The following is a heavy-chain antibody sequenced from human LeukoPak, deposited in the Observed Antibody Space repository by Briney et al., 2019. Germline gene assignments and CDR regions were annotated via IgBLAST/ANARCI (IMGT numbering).Heavy chain of an antibody. V-gene: IGHV3-33*01. CDR1: AFTFSSSG. Sequence: PGRSLRLSCAASAFTFSSSGMHWVRQAPGKGLEWVAVRWSDGSNKYYADSVKGRFTIFRDYSKNTLYLQMNRLRAEDTAVYYCARETGGSYYRYNWFDPWGQGTLVTVSS. D-gene: IGHD1-14*01. CDR2: RWSDGSNK. CDR3: ARETGGSYYRYNWFDP. J-gene: IGHJ5*02.